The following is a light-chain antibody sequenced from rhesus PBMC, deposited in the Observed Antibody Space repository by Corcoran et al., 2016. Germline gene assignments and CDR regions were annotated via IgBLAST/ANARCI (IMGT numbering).Light chain of an antibody. Sequence: DIVMTQSPDSLAVSLGERVTINCKSTQSLLYSSNNKNYLAWYQQKPGQAPTLLICWASTRESGVPYRFSGSGSGTDCTLTSRGLQAEDVAVYYCQQYYSTPVTFGQGTKVEIK. CDR3: QQYYSTPVT. CDR1: QSLLYSSNNKNY. CDR2: WAS. V-gene: IGKV4-1*01. J-gene: IGKJ1*01.